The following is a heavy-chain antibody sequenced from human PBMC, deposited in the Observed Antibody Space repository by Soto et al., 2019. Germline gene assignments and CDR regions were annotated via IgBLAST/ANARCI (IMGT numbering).Heavy chain of an antibody. D-gene: IGHD3-10*01. V-gene: IGHV4-59*01. CDR1: GGSISSYY. J-gene: IGHJ4*02. Sequence: SETLSLTCTVSGGSISSYYWSWIRQPPGKGLEWIGYIYYSGRTNYNPSLKSRVTISVDTSKNQFSLKLSSVTAADTAVYYCARDYYGSGSYPSFDYWGQGTLVTVSS. CDR3: ARDYYGSGSYPSFDY. CDR2: IYYSGRT.